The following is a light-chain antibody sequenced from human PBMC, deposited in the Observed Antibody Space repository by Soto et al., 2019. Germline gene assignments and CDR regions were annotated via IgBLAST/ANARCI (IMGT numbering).Light chain of an antibody. CDR1: SSDVGGYNY. V-gene: IGLV2-8*01. CDR3: SSFAGSIFYV. J-gene: IGLJ1*01. Sequence: QSALTQPPSASGSPGQSVTISCTGTSSDVGGYNYVSWYQQHPGKAPKLMIYEVNKRPSGVPDRFSGSKSDNTASLTVSGLQAEDEADYFCSSFAGSIFYVFGTGTKVTVL. CDR2: EVN.